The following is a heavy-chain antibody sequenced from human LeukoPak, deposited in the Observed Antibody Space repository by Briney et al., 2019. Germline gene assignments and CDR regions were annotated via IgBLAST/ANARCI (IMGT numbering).Heavy chain of an antibody. CDR3: AREPHYDLLTGYALGYLDL. CDR2: INSNSGDT. Sequence: ASVKVSCKSSGYTFTGYYMHWVRQPPGPGLEWMGWINSNSGDTNYAQKFQGRVTMTRDTSISTAYMELSRLRSDDTAVYYCAREPHYDLLTGYALGYLDLWGRGTLLTVSS. J-gene: IGHJ2*01. V-gene: IGHV1-2*02. CDR1: GYTFTGYY. D-gene: IGHD3-9*01.